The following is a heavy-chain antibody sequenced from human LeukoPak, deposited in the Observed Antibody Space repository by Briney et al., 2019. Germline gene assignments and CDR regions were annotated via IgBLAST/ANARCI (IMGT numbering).Heavy chain of an antibody. J-gene: IGHJ4*02. CDR3: ARSFGSGSYSTTYFDY. CDR1: GFTFSSYW. D-gene: IGHD3-10*01. V-gene: IGHV3-74*01. Sequence: PGGSLRLSCAASGFTFSSYWMHWVRQAPGKGLVWVSRINNDGSRTNYADSVKGRFTISRDNAKNTLYLQMNSLRAEDTAVYYCARSFGSGSYSTTYFDYWGQGALVTVSS. CDR2: INNDGSRT.